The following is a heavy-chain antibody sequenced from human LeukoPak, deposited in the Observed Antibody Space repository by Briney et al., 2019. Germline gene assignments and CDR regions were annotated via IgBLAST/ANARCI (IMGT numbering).Heavy chain of an antibody. Sequence: PSETLSLTCSVSGGSISSSTSYWGWIRQPPGKGLEWIGTIYYSGSTYYNPSLKSRVTISVDTSKNQFSLKLGSVTAADTAVYYCATQTYGSGSYYNLDCWGQGTLVTVSS. CDR2: IYYSGST. V-gene: IGHV4-39*01. J-gene: IGHJ4*02. CDR3: ATQTYGSGSYYNLDC. D-gene: IGHD3-10*01. CDR1: GGSISSSTSY.